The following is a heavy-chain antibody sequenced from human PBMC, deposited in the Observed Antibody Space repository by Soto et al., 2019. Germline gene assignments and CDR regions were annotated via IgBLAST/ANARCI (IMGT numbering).Heavy chain of an antibody. V-gene: IGHV1-18*01. CDR1: GYTFTSYG. D-gene: IGHD3-9*01. CDR2: ISAYTGNT. CDR3: ARQYDILTGYYLEVGY. Sequence: QVQLVQSGAEVKKPGASVKVSCKASGYTFTSYGISWVRQAPGQGLEWRGWISAYTGNTNYAQKLQGRVTMTTDASTSTVYMELRSLRSDDTAVDYCARQYDILTGYYLEVGYWGQGTLVTVSS. J-gene: IGHJ4*02.